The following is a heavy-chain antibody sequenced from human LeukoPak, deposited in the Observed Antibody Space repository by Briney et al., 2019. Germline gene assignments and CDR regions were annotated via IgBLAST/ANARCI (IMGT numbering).Heavy chain of an antibody. V-gene: IGHV3-21*01. J-gene: IGHJ4*02. D-gene: IGHD4-17*01. CDR3: ARGFTVTTRPDY. CDR1: GFTFSSYS. CDR2: ISSSSSYI. Sequence: PGGSLRLSCAASGFTFSSYSMNWVRQAPGKGLGWVSSISSSSSYIYYADSVKGRFTISGDNAKNSLYLQMNSLRAEDTAVYYCARGFTVTTRPDYWGQGTLVTVSS.